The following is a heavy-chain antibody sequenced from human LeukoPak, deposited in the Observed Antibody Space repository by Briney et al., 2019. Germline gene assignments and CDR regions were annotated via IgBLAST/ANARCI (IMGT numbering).Heavy chain of an antibody. J-gene: IGHJ4*02. CDR3: ATFRGNRGGFDY. Sequence: SETLSLTCTVSGDSISSGDYYWSWIRQPPGKGLEWIGYIYYSGSTNYNPSLKSRVTISVDTSKNQFSLKLSSVTAADTAVYYCATFRGNRGGFDYWGQGTLVTVSS. V-gene: IGHV4-61*08. CDR2: IYYSGST. CDR1: GDSISSGDYY. D-gene: IGHD3-16*01.